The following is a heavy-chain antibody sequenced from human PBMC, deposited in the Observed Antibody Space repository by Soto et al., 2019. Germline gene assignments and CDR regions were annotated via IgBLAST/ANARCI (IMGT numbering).Heavy chain of an antibody. CDR3: AKDLSSLGWLALGAPFDS. J-gene: IGHJ4*02. Sequence: GGSLRLSCAASRFPFSTYGMHWVRQAPGKGLEWVSSVSANGRNTYYADSVKGRFTVSRDKSKNALFLQLDSLRVEDTAIYYCAKDLSSLGWLALGAPFDSWGPGTLATVPS. CDR1: RFPFSTYG. V-gene: IGHV3-23*01. D-gene: IGHD3-22*01. CDR2: VSANGRNT.